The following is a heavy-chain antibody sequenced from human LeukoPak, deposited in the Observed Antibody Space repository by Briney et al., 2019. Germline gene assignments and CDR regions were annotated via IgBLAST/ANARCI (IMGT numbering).Heavy chain of an antibody. J-gene: IGHJ4*02. V-gene: IGHV3-48*01. D-gene: IGHD3-22*01. Sequence: QPGGSLRLSCAASGFTFSTYSMNWVRQAPGKGLEWVSYISSSSSTIYYADSVKGRFTISRDNAKNSLYLQMNSLRAEDTAVYYCARGSTYYDSSGQVPFDYWGQGTLVTVSS. CDR3: ARGSTYYDSSGQVPFDY. CDR1: GFTFSTYS. CDR2: ISSSSSTI.